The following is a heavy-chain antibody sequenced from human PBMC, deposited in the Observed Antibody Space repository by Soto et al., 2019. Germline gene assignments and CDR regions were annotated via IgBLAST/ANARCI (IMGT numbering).Heavy chain of an antibody. CDR1: GASISNYY. CDR2: INHSGGT. V-gene: IGHV4-34*01. J-gene: IGHJ4*02. Sequence: SETLSLTCTVSGASISNYYWSWIRQPPGKELEWIGEINHSGGTNYNPSLKSRVTISVDTSKNQFSLKLSSVTAADTAVYYCARGIVVVAATPRIGRTHFAYWGQGTLVTGSS. CDR3: ARGIVVVAATPRIGRTHFAY. D-gene: IGHD2-15*01.